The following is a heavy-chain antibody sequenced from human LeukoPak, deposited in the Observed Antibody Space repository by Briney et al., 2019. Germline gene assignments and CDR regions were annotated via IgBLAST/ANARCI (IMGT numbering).Heavy chain of an antibody. CDR1: GGSISSHY. CDR2: IYYNGST. CDR3: ARGLGAYYDFWSGYSTGYYFDY. V-gene: IGHV4-59*11. J-gene: IGHJ4*02. Sequence: SETLSLTCTVSGGSISSHYWSWIRQPPGKGLEWIGYIYYNGSTNYNPSLKSRVTISVDTSKNQFSLKLSSVTAADTAVYYCARGLGAYYDFWSGYSTGYYFDYWGQGTLVTVSS. D-gene: IGHD3-3*01.